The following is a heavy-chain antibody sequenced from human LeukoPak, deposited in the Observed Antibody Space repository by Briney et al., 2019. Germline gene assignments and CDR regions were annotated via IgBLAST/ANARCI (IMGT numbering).Heavy chain of an antibody. J-gene: IGHJ6*02. D-gene: IGHD2-2*01. CDR2: INHSGST. V-gene: IGHV4-34*01. CDR1: GGSFSGYY. CDR3: ARACSSTSCQTYYYYGMDV. Sequence: SATLSLTCAVYGGSFSGYYWSWIRQPPGKGLEWIGEINHSGSTNYNPSLKSRVTISVDTPKNQFSLKLSSVTAADTAVYYCARACSSTSCQTYYYYGMDVWGQGTTVTVSS.